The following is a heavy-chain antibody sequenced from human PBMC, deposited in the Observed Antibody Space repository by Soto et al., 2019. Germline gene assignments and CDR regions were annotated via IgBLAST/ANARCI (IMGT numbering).Heavy chain of an antibody. V-gene: IGHV3-48*02. D-gene: IGHD3-22*01. CDR2: ISSSSSTI. CDR3: ARQKDSSGYYYYYYGMDV. CDR1: GFTFGASN. J-gene: IGHJ6*02. Sequence: GGSLRLSCAASGFTFGASNLQWVRQASGKGLEWVSYISSSSSTIYYADSVKGRFTISRDNAKNSLYLHMNSLRDEDTAVYYCARQKDSSGYYYYYYGMDVWGQGTTVTVSS.